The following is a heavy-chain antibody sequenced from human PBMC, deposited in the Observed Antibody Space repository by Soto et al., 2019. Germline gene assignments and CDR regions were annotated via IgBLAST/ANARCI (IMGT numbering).Heavy chain of an antibody. CDR2: IIPIFGTA. D-gene: IGHD6-13*01. V-gene: IGHV1-69*01. J-gene: IGHJ3*02. CDR1: GGTFSSYA. CDR3: AREGGPDIAAAGYDAFDI. Sequence: QVQLVQSGAEVKKPGSSVKVSCKASGGTFSSYAISWVRQAPGQGLEWMGGIIPIFGTANYAQKFQGRVTITADESTSTAYMERSSLRSEDTAVYYCAREGGPDIAAAGYDAFDIWGQGTMVTVSS.